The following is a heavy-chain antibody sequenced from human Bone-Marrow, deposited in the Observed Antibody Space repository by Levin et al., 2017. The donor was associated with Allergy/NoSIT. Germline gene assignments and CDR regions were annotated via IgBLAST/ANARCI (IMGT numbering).Heavy chain of an antibody. J-gene: IGHJ4*02. CDR1: GFSFTSYS. V-gene: IGHV3-21*01. CDR3: ARDPTPPEDSYNHPRALSDY. D-gene: IGHD2-15*01. Sequence: PGGSLRLSCEASGFSFTSYSMSWVRQAPGRGLEWVSSINTVSSLRYYVDSVKGRFTISRDNAKNSLYLEMNSLRAEDTAVYYCARDPTPPEDSYNHPRALSDYWGQGTLVTVSS. CDR2: INTVSSLR.